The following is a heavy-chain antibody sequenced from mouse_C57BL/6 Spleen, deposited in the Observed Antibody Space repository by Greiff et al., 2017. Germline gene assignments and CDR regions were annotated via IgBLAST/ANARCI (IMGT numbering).Heavy chain of an antibody. CDR3: ARSNYGSSYEGWYFDV. Sequence: QVQLQQPGAELVRPGTSVKLSCKASGYTFTSYWMHWVKQRPGQGLEWIGYINPSSGYTKYNQKFKDKATLTADKSSSTAYMQLSSLTYEDSAVYYCARSNYGSSYEGWYFDVWGTGTTVTVSS. D-gene: IGHD1-1*01. J-gene: IGHJ1*03. CDR1: GYTFTSYW. V-gene: IGHV1-7*01. CDR2: INPSSGYT.